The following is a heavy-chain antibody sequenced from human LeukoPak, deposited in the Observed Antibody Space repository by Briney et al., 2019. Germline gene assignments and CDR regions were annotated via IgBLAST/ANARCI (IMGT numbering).Heavy chain of an antibody. CDR2: ISAYNGNT. Sequence: ETSVKVSCKASGYTFTSYGISWVRQAPGQGLEWMGWISAYNGNTNYAQKLQGRVTMTTDTSTSTAYMELRSLRSDDTAVYYCARVPRDYYDSSGPLGSYGMDVWGQGTTVTVSS. CDR1: GYTFTSYG. J-gene: IGHJ6*02. V-gene: IGHV1-18*01. CDR3: ARVPRDYYDSSGPLGSYGMDV. D-gene: IGHD3-22*01.